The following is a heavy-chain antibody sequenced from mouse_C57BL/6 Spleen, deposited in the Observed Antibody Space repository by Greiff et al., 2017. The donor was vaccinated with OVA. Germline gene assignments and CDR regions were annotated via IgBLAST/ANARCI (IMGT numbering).Heavy chain of an antibody. Sequence: EVQLQQSGPELVKPGASVKISCKASGYTFTDYYMNWVKQSHGQSLAWIGDINPNNGGTSYTQKFQGKATLSVDKSSSTAYMELRSLTSEDSAVYYCARKWLLDVAMDYWGQGTSVTVSA. V-gene: IGHV1-26*01. CDR3: ARKWLLDVAMDY. J-gene: IGHJ4*01. CDR1: GYTFTDYY. D-gene: IGHD2-3*01. CDR2: INPNNGGT.